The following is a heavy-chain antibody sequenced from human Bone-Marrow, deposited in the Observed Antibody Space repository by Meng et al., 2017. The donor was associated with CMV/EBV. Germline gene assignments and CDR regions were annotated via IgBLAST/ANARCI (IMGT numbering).Heavy chain of an antibody. CDR1: GFSFSRYV. Sequence: GESLKISCAASGFSFSRYVIHWVRQAPGKGLEWLAVISYDGRNKYYGDSVKGRITISRDNSKNTLYLQMNSLRAEDTAVYYCARGGVVVVPAAISYYYYGMDVWGQGTTVTVSS. CDR2: ISYDGRNK. CDR3: ARGGVVVVPAAISYYYYGMDV. J-gene: IGHJ6*02. D-gene: IGHD2-2*01. V-gene: IGHV3-30*04.